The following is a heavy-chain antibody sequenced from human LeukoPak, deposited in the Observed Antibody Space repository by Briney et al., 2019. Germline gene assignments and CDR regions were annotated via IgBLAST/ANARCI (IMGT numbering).Heavy chain of an antibody. J-gene: IGHJ4*02. D-gene: IGHD3-22*01. CDR3: ARSVFDSSGYQSFDY. Sequence: GGSLRLSCAASGFTVSSYWTSWVRQPPGKGLEWVANIKQDGSEKYYVDSVKGRFTISRDNAKNSLYLQMNSLRAEDTAVYYCARSVFDSSGYQSFDYWGQGTLVTVSS. V-gene: IGHV3-7*01. CDR2: IKQDGSEK. CDR1: GFTVSSYW.